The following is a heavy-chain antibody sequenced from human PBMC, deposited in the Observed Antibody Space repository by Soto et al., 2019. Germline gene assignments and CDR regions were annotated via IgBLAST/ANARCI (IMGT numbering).Heavy chain of an antibody. CDR1: GYTFTSYA. J-gene: IGHJ4*02. CDR3: ARVRAAAGNGFDY. CDR2: INAGNGNT. Sequence: QVQLVQSGAEVKKPGASVKVSCKASGYTFTSYAMHWVRQAPGQRLEWMGWINAGNGNTKYSQKFQGRVTITRDTSASTAYMELSSLRSEDTAVYYCARVRAAAGNGFDYWGQGTLVTVSS. V-gene: IGHV1-3*01. D-gene: IGHD6-13*01.